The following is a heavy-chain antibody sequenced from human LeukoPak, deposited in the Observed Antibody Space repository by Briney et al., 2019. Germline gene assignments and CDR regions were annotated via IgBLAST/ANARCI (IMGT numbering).Heavy chain of an antibody. CDR2: IYPSGTT. V-gene: IGHV4-38-2*02. J-gene: IGHJ5*02. CDR1: GYSISSGYC. D-gene: IGHD6-13*01. Sequence: SETLSLTCTVSGYSISSGYCWGWIRQPPGKGLEWIGNIYPSGTTYYNPSLKTRVTISVDTSKNQFSLKLSSVTAADTAVYFCARAYSSSWYFNWFDPWGQGTLVTVSS. CDR3: ARAYSSSWYFNWFDP.